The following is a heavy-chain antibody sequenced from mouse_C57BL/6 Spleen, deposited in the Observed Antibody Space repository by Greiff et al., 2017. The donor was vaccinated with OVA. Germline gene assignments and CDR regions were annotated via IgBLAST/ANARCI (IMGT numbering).Heavy chain of an antibody. D-gene: IGHD1-1*01. CDR2: IWSGGST. CDR1: GFSLTSYG. Sequence: VQLQQSGPGLVQPSQSLSITCTVSGFSLTSYGVHWVRQSPGKGLEWLGVIWSGGSTDYNAAFISRLSISKDNSKSQVFFKMNSLQADDTAIYYCARSLDYYGSSHYYAMDYWGQGTSVTVSS. J-gene: IGHJ4*01. CDR3: ARSLDYYGSSHYYAMDY. V-gene: IGHV2-2*01.